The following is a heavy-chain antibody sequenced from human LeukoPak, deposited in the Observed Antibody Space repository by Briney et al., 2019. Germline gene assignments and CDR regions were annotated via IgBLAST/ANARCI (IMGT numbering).Heavy chain of an antibody. CDR3: ARDWGYHDSSGYYKGSAFDI. J-gene: IGHJ3*02. V-gene: IGHV1-2*06. Sequence: ASVKVSCKASGYTFTGYYMHWVRQAPGQGLEWMGRINPNSGGTNYAQKFQGRVTMTRDTSISTAYMELSRLRSDDTAVYYCARDWGYHDSSGYYKGSAFDIWGQGTMVTVSS. CDR1: GYTFTGYY. CDR2: INPNSGGT. D-gene: IGHD3-22*01.